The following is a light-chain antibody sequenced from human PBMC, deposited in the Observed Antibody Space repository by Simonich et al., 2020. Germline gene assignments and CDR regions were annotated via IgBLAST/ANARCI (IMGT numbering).Light chain of an antibody. Sequence: DIVMTQSPDSLAVSLGGRATINCKSSQRVLYSSNNKNYLAWYQQKPGQPPTLLIYWASTRESGFPDRVSGSGSGTDFTLTISSLQAEDVAVYYCQQYYSTPITFGQGTRLEIK. CDR3: QQYYSTPIT. CDR2: WAS. V-gene: IGKV4-1*01. J-gene: IGKJ5*01. CDR1: QRVLYSSNNKNY.